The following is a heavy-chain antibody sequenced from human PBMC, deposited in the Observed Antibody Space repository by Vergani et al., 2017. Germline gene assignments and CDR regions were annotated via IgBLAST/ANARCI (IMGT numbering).Heavy chain of an antibody. V-gene: IGHV4-61*02. CDR2: FYVSVIT. CDR3: ARDNKQLRPRAFDL. J-gene: IGHJ3*01. D-gene: IGHD4-23*01. CDR1: GASINNDFSY. Sequence: QVQLQESGPGLVKPSQTLSLTCTVSGASINNDFSYWHWIRQPAGKGLEWIGRFYVSVITDYNSSLQRRVSMSVDTSENQFSLTLTSVTAADRAVYYCARDNKQLRPRAFDLWVQGRMVTVSS.